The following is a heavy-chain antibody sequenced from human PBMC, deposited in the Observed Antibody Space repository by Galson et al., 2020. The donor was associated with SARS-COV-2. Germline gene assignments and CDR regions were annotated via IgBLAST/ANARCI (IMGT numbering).Heavy chain of an antibody. CDR2: ISSSSSYI. J-gene: IGHJ4*02. Sequence: GGSLRLSCAASGFTFSSYSMNWVRQAPGKGLEWVSSISSSSSYIYYADSVKGRFTISRDNAKNSLYLQMNSLRAEDTAVYYCARDQEGIVVVPAAIPFDYWGQGTLVTVSS. D-gene: IGHD2-2*01. CDR1: GFTFSSYS. CDR3: ARDQEGIVVVPAAIPFDY. V-gene: IGHV3-21*01.